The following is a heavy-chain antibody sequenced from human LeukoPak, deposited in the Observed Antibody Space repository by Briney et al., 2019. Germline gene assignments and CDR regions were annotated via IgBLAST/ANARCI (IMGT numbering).Heavy chain of an antibody. CDR1: GFTFSSYE. V-gene: IGHV3-48*03. Sequence: PGGSLRLSCAASGFTFSSYEMNWVRQAPGKGLEWVSYISSSGSTIYYADPVKGRFTISRDNAKNSLYLQMNSLRAEDTAVYYCARDPARTIFGVVIDYYFDYWGQGTLVTVSS. D-gene: IGHD3-3*01. CDR3: ARDPARTIFGVVIDYYFDY. J-gene: IGHJ4*02. CDR2: ISSSGSTI.